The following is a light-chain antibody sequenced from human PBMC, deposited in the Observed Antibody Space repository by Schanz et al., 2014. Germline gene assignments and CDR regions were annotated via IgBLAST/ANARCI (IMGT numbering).Light chain of an antibody. CDR1: SSDVGGYNY. CDR2: EVS. Sequence: QSALTQPPSASGSPGQSVTISCTGTSSDVGGYNYVSWYQQHPGKAPKLMIYEVSKRPSGVPDRFSGSKSGNTASLTVSGLQAEDEADYSGSSYAGSNTAYVFGTGTKLTVL. CDR3: SSYAGSNTAYV. V-gene: IGLV2-8*01. J-gene: IGLJ1*01.